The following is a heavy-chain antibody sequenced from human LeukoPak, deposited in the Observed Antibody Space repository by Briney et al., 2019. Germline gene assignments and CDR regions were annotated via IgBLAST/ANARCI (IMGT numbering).Heavy chain of an antibody. CDR1: GFTFGRRA. Sequence: GGSLRLSCAASGFTFGRRAMSWVRQAPGKGLEWVSVIYSGGSTYYADSVKGRFTISRDNSKNTLYLQMNSLRAEDTAVYYCASMDYGDFLFDYWGQGTLVTVSS. V-gene: IGHV3-66*01. J-gene: IGHJ4*02. CDR2: IYSGGST. D-gene: IGHD4-17*01. CDR3: ASMDYGDFLFDY.